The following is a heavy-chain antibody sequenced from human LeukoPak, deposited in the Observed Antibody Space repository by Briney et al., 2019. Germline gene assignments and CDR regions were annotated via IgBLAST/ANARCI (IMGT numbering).Heavy chain of an antibody. CDR1: GFTFSSYS. CDR2: ISTSSSYI. Sequence: GGSLRLSCAASGFTFSSYSMNWVRQAPGRGLEWVSSISTSSSYIYYADSVKGRFTISRDNARNSLYLQMNTLRAEDTAVYSCARGADGVSSNSRGWFDPWGQGTLVTVSS. CDR3: ARGADGVSSNSRGWFDP. V-gene: IGHV3-21*01. D-gene: IGHD2-15*01. J-gene: IGHJ5*02.